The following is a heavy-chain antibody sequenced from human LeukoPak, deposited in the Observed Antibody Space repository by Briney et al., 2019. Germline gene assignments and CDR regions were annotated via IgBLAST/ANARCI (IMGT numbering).Heavy chain of an antibody. J-gene: IGHJ1*01. CDR3: LAWASPTPY. CDR2: LNPDGSVG. D-gene: IGHD1-26*01. V-gene: IGHV3-7*02. Sequence: PGGSLRLSCTVSEFTFSTSWMNWVRQAPGKGLEWVANLNPDGSVGRYVDSVKGRFSVSRDNGQNTGYLQMNSLRVDDTGGYFCLAWASPTPYWGPGTPVAVSS. CDR1: EFTFSTSW.